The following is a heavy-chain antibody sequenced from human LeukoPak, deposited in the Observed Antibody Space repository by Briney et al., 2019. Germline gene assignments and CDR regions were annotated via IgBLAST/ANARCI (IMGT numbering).Heavy chain of an antibody. V-gene: IGHV4-34*01. Sequence: SETLSLTCAVYGGSFSGYYWSWIRQPPGKGLEWIGEINHSGSTNYNPSLKSRVTISVDTSKSQFSLKLSSVTAADTAVYYCAREGYCSSTTCFFRFDPWGQGTLVTVSS. J-gene: IGHJ5*02. CDR1: GGSFSGYY. CDR3: AREGYCSSTTCFFRFDP. CDR2: INHSGST. D-gene: IGHD2-2*01.